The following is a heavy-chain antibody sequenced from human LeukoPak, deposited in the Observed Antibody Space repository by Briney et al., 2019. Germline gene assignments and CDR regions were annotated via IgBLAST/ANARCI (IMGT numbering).Heavy chain of an antibody. Sequence: SETLSLTCTVSGGSISSSNYYWGWIRQPPGKGLEWIGSIWYSGNTYYNPSLKSRVTISVDKSKNQFSLKLSSVTAADTAVYYCARRGGAYYDILTGEASFDYWGQGTLVTVSS. CDR2: IWYSGNT. D-gene: IGHD3-9*01. CDR3: ARRGGAYYDILTGEASFDY. CDR1: GGSISSSNYY. J-gene: IGHJ4*02. V-gene: IGHV4-39*01.